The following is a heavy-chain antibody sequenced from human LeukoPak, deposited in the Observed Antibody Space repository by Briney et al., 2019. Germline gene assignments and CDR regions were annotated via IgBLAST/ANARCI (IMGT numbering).Heavy chain of an antibody. J-gene: IGHJ4*02. Sequence: SETLSLTCSVSGGSISSSHWNWIRQPPWKGLEWIGYIYYTGSTNYNPFLKSRVTISLDTSKNQFSLRLSSVTAADTALYYCASDVGATTSYFDYWGQGTLVTVSS. CDR2: IYYTGST. CDR1: GGSISSSH. CDR3: ASDVGATTSYFDY. V-gene: IGHV4-59*01. D-gene: IGHD1-26*01.